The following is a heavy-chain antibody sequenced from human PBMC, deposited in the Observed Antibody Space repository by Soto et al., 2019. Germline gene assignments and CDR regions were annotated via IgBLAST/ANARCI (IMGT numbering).Heavy chain of an antibody. CDR1: GGSISSGGYS. J-gene: IGHJ5*02. CDR2: IYHSGST. Sequence: SETLSLTCAVSGGSISSGGYSWSWIRQPPGKGLEWIGYIYHSGSTYYNPSLKSRVTISVDRSKNQFSLKLSSVTAADTAVYYCARRYCRGVSCYSGRNWFEPWCQGHLVTV. D-gene: IGHD2-15*01. CDR3: ARRYCRGVSCYSGRNWFEP. V-gene: IGHV4-30-2*01.